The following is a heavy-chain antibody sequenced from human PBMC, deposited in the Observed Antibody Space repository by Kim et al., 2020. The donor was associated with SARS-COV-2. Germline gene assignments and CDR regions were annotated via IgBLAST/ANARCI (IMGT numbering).Heavy chain of an antibody. Sequence: ADSVKGRVTISRDNSKNTVFLQMDSLRVDDTAVYYCAKDLLYVPGRGYFDSWGQGVVVTVSS. V-gene: IGHV3-33*03. D-gene: IGHD3-10*01. J-gene: IGHJ4*02. CDR3: AKDLLYVPGRGYFDS.